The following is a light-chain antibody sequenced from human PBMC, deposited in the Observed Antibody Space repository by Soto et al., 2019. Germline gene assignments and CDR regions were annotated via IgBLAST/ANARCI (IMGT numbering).Light chain of an antibody. CDR1: SSDIGSYNL. Sequence: QSVLTQPASVSGSPGQSITVSCTGTSSDIGSYNLVSWYQHHPGKAPKLMIYAVSKRPSGVSSRFSGSKSANTASLTISGLHAEDEADYCCCSYACSSTLVFGGGTQLTVL. CDR3: CSYACSSTLV. J-gene: IGLJ3*02. V-gene: IGLV2-23*02. CDR2: AVS.